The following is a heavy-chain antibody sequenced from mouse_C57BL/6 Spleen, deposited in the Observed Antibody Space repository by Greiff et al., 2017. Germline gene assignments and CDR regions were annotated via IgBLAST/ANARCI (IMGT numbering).Heavy chain of an antibody. J-gene: IGHJ3*01. CDR2: ISSGGSYT. D-gene: IGHD2-1*01. Sequence: EVKLMESGGDLVKPGGSLKISCAASGFTFSSYGMSWVRQTPDKRLEWVATISSGGSYTYYPDRVKGRFTISRDNAKNTLYLQMSSLKSEDTAMYYCARHGDGNLAWFAYWGQGTLVTVSA. V-gene: IGHV5-6*01. CDR1: GFTFSSYG. CDR3: ARHGDGNLAWFAY.